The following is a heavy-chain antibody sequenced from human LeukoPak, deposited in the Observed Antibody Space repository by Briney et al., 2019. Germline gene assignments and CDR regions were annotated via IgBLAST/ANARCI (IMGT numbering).Heavy chain of an antibody. J-gene: IGHJ4*02. CDR3: AKHETGYSSIDY. V-gene: IGHV3-7*03. CDR2: IKQDGSEK. Sequence: GGSLRLSCAASGFTFSSYWMSWVRRAPGKGLEWVANIKQDGSEKYYVDSVKGRFTISRDNAKNSLYLQMNSLRAEDTALYFCAKHETGYSSIDYWGQGTLVTVSS. CDR1: GFTFSSYW. D-gene: IGHD5-18*01.